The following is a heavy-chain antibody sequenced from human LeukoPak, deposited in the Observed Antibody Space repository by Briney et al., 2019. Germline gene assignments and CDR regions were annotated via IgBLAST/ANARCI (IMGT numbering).Heavy chain of an antibody. V-gene: IGHV1-46*01. CDR1: GYTFTAYH. Sequence: GASVKVSCKASGYTFTAYHLHWVRQAPGQGLEWIGILYSSGDTRIHAHNFQGRVTMTRDTSTSTLYIDLSSLGSDDTAVYYCARETSDAYCFDHWGQGTLVTVSS. J-gene: IGHJ4*02. CDR3: ARETSDAYCFDH. CDR2: LYSSGDTR. D-gene: IGHD3-10*01.